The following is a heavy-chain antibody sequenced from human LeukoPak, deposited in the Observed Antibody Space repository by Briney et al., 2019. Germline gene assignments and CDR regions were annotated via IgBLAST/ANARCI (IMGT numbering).Heavy chain of an antibody. CDR3: ARDYDTSGSYFDFFDY. CDR2: IGGSGGSI. CDR1: GFTFSNYA. J-gene: IGHJ4*02. V-gene: IGHV3-23*01. Sequence: GGSLRLSCAATGFTFSNYAMNWVRQAPGKGLEWVSSIGGSGGSIYYADPVKGRFTISRDNSKNTLYLQMDSLRAEDTAVYYCARDYDTSGSYFDFFDYWGQGTLVTVSS. D-gene: IGHD3-22*01.